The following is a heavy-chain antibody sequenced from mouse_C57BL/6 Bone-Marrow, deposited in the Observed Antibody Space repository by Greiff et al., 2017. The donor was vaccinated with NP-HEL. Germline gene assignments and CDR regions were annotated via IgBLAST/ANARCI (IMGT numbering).Heavy chain of an antibody. CDR2: IDPETGGT. D-gene: IGHD1-1*02. CDR1: GYTFTDYE. CDR3: TRTMDSLAY. Sequence: VKLQESGAELVRPGASVTLSCKASGYTFTDYEMHWVKQTPVHGLEWIGAIDPETGGTAYNQKFKGKAILTADKSSSTAYMELRSLTSEDSAVYYCTRTMDSLAYWGQGTLVTVSA. V-gene: IGHV1-15*01. J-gene: IGHJ3*01.